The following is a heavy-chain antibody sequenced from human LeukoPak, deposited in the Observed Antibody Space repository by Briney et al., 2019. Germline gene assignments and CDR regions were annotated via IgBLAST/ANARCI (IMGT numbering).Heavy chain of an antibody. D-gene: IGHD2-15*01. V-gene: IGHV4-30-4*01. CDR3: PRDTQGHLDS. J-gene: IGHJ5*01. Sequence: SETLSLTCTVSGGSISSGDYYWSWIRQPPGKGLEWIGYIYYSRSTYYNPSLKSRLTISVDTSKNQFSLKLSSVTAADTAVYHCPRDTQGHLDSWGQGTLVTVSS. CDR2: IYYSRST. CDR1: GGSISSGDYY.